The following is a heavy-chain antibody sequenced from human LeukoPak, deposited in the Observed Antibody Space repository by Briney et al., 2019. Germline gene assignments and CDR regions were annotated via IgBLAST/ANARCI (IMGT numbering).Heavy chain of an antibody. D-gene: IGHD3-22*01. CDR2: INPNSGGT. V-gene: IGHV1-2*02. CDR1: GYTFTGYY. Sequence: ASVKVSCKASGYTFTGYYMHWVRRAPGQGLEWMGWINPNSGGTNYTQKFQGRVTMTRDTSISTAYMEMRRLRSDDTAVYYCARGGFRYYDSSGYYADAFDIWGQGTMVTVSS. J-gene: IGHJ3*02. CDR3: ARGGFRYYDSSGYYADAFDI.